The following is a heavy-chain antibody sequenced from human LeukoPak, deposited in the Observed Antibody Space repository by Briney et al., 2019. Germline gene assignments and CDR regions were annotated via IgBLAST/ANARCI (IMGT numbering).Heavy chain of an antibody. V-gene: IGHV1-46*01. CDR2: INPSGGST. CDR1: GYTFTSYG. CDR3: ARDEGESGSYLGAIVDP. J-gene: IGHJ5*02. Sequence: ASVKVSCKTSGYTFTSYGIIWVRQAPGQGLEWMGIINPSGGSTSYAQKFQGRVTMTRDMSTSTVYMELSSLRSEDTAVYYCARDEGESGSYLGAIVDPWGQGTLVTVSS. D-gene: IGHD1-26*01.